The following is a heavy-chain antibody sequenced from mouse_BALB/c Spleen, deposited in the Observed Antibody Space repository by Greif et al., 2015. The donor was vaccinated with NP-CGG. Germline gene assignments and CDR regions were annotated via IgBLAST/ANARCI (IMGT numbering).Heavy chain of an antibody. D-gene: IGHD2-3*01. CDR3: ARTDDGYYVGWFAY. J-gene: IGHJ3*01. Sequence: EVQLQQSGAELVKPGASVKLSCTASGFNIKDTYMHWVKQRPEQGLEWIGRIDPANGNTKYDPKFQGKATITADTSSNTAYLQLSSLTSEDTAVYYCARTDDGYYVGWFAYWGQGTLVTVSA. CDR2: IDPANGNT. CDR1: GFNIKDTY. V-gene: IGHV14-3*02.